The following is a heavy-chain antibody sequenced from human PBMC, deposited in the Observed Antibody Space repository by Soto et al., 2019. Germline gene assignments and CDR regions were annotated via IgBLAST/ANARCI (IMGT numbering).Heavy chain of an antibody. CDR3: ARDLLVYYGSGSYYNVRPEHYYYYGMDV. V-gene: IGHV4-31*03. D-gene: IGHD3-10*01. Sequence: PSETLSLTCTVSGGSISSGGYYWSWIRQHPGKGLEWIGYIYYSGSTYYNPSLKSRVTISVDTSKNQFSLKLSSVTAADTAVYYCARDLLVYYGSGSYYNVRPEHYYYYGMDVWGQGTKVIVSS. CDR1: GGSISSGGYY. CDR2: IYYSGST. J-gene: IGHJ6*02.